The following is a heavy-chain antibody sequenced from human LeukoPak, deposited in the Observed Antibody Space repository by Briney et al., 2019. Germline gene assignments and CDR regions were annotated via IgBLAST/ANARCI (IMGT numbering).Heavy chain of an antibody. V-gene: IGHV3-23*01. D-gene: IGHD3-10*01. Sequence: PGGSLRLSCAASGFTFSSHGMSWVRQAPGKGLEWVSAISGSGGSTYYADSVKGRSTMSRDNSKNTLYLLMNSLRAEDTAVYYCAKSLSSRGVIIPKTSRYFDYWGQGTLVTVSS. J-gene: IGHJ4*02. CDR3: AKSLSSRGVIIPKTSRYFDY. CDR1: GFTFSSHG. CDR2: ISGSGGST.